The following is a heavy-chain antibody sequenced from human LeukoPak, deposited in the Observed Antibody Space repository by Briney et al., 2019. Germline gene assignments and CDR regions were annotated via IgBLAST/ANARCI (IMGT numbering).Heavy chain of an antibody. Sequence: PGGSLRLSCAASGFTLSSYEMNWVRQAPGKGLEWVSYISSSGSTIYYADSVKGRFTISRDNAKNSLYLQMNSLRAEDTAVYYCARDGGSGSYYKLANWFDPWGQGTLVTVSS. D-gene: IGHD3-10*01. CDR2: ISSSGSTI. CDR3: ARDGGSGSYYKLANWFDP. J-gene: IGHJ5*02. V-gene: IGHV3-48*03. CDR1: GFTLSSYE.